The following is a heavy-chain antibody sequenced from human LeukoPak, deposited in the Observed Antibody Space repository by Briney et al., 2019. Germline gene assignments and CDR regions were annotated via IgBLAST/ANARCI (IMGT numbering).Heavy chain of an antibody. V-gene: IGHV3-9*01. CDR1: GFTFDDYA. CDR3: AKDAYGGATFFYYMDV. D-gene: IGHD2/OR15-2a*01. Sequence: PGGSLRLSCAGSGFTFDDYAMHWVRQTPGKGLEWVSGISWNSGNIAYADFVGGRFTISRDNAKNSLSLQMNSLSDEATAVYYCAKDAYGGATFFYYMDVWGKGTTVTVSS. J-gene: IGHJ6*03. CDR2: ISWNSGNI.